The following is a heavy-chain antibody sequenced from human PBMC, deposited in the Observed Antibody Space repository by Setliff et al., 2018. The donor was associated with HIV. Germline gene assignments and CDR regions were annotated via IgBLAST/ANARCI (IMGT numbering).Heavy chain of an antibody. CDR1: GYSISSGFY. CDR2: FYYSGST. CDR3: AIFFVTSVTTQDH. D-gene: IGHD4-17*01. J-gene: IGHJ4*02. V-gene: IGHV4-38-2*01. Sequence: SETLSLTCAVSGYSISSGFYWGWIRQPPGKGLEWIGSFYYSGSTSYNPSLKSRVTISGDTSKNQVSLRLSSVTAADTAVYYCAIFFVTSVTTQDHWGQGTLVTVSS.